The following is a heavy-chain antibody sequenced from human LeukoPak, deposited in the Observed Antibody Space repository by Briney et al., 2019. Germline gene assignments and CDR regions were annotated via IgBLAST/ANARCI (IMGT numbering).Heavy chain of an antibody. J-gene: IGHJ3*02. V-gene: IGHV3-23*01. Sequence: GGSLRLSCAASGFPFSNYAMSWVRQAPGKGLEWVSALTASSGSTYSADSVKGRFTISRDNSKNTLYLQMDSLRAEDAAVYYCTRIRHCDSTYCPDAFGIWGQGTMVTVSS. CDR2: LTASSGST. CDR1: GFPFSNYA. D-gene: IGHD2/OR15-2a*01. CDR3: TRIRHCDSTYCPDAFGI.